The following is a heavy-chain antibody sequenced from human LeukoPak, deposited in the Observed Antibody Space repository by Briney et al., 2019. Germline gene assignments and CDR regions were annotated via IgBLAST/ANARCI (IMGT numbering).Heavy chain of an antibody. Sequence: PGGSLRLSCAASGFTFSSYGMSWVRQAPGKGLEWVSAISGSGGSTYYADSVKGRFTISRDNSKNTLYLQMNSLRAEDTAVYYCAKDWYNWNQAVLPFDYRGQGTLVTVSS. CDR3: AKDWYNWNQAVLPFDY. CDR1: GFTFSSYG. V-gene: IGHV3-23*01. CDR2: ISGSGGST. J-gene: IGHJ4*02. D-gene: IGHD1-1*01.